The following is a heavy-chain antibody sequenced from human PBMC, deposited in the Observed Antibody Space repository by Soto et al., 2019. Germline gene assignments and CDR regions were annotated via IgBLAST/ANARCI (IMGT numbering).Heavy chain of an antibody. CDR2: ISAYNGNT. CDR3: ARDSVVVPAAIGADY. D-gene: IGHD2-2*01. Sequence: VASVKVSCKASGYTFTSYGISWVRQAPGQGLEWMGWISAYNGNTNYAQKLQGRATMTTDTSTSTAYMELRSLRSDDTAVYYCARDSVVVPAAIGADYWGQGTLVTVSS. V-gene: IGHV1-18*04. J-gene: IGHJ4*02. CDR1: GYTFTSYG.